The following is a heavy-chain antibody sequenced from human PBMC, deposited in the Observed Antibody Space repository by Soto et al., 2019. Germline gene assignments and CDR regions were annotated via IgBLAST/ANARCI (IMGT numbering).Heavy chain of an antibody. CDR1: GGSISSYY. V-gene: IGHV4-59*01. J-gene: IGHJ6*03. CDR2: IYYSGST. Sequence: SETLSLTCTVSGGSISSYYWGWIRQPPGKGLEWIGYIYYSGSTNYNPSLKSRVTISVDTSKNQFSLKLSSVTAADTAVYYCARVGHYYYYMDVWGKGTTVTVSS. CDR3: ARVGHYYYYMDV.